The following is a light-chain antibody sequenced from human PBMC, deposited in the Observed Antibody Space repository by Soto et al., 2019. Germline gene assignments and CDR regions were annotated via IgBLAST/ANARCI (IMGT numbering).Light chain of an antibody. CDR1: QDISSW. Sequence: DIQMTQSPSSVSASVGDSVTITGRASQDISSWLAWYQQTPGKPPNLLIYAASSLQSGVPSRFSGSGSGTDFTLTINSLQPEDIATYYCQQTNSFPRTFGQGTKVDIK. J-gene: IGKJ1*01. V-gene: IGKV1-12*01. CDR2: AAS. CDR3: QQTNSFPRT.